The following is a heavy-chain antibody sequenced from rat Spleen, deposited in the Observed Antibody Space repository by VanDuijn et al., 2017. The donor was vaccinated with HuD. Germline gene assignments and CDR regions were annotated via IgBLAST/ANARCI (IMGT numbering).Heavy chain of an antibody. D-gene: IGHD1-12*03. V-gene: IGHV5-7*01. CDR1: GFTFSHYD. J-gene: IGHJ2*01. CDR3: TRGYAHY. Sequence: EVQLVESGGGLVQPGRSLKLSCAASGFTFSHYDMAWVRQAPKKGLEWVAFINYDVSSTFYRDSVKGRFTISRDNAQNTQYLQMDSLRSEDTATYYCTRGYAHYWGQGVMVTVSS. CDR2: INYDVSST.